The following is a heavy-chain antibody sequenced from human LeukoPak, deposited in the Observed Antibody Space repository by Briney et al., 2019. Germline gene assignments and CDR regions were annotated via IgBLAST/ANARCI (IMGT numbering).Heavy chain of an antibody. J-gene: IGHJ4*02. V-gene: IGHV4-39*01. Sequence: SETLSLTCTVSGGSISSSSYYWGRLRQPPGKGLEWIGSIYYSGSTYYNPSLKNRVTISVDTSKNQFSLKLRSVTAADTAVFYCARQGYADFSPRPFDYWGQGTLVTVSS. CDR1: GGSISSSSYY. CDR2: IYYSGST. CDR3: ARQGYADFSPRPFDY. D-gene: IGHD4-17*01.